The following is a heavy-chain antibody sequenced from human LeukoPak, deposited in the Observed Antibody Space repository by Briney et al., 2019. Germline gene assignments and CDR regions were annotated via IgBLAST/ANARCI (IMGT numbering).Heavy chain of an antibody. CDR2: INHSGYT. J-gene: IGHJ4*02. CDR3: TRMTTGHDY. CDR1: GVSFNDYY. D-gene: IGHD4-17*01. V-gene: IGHV4-34*01. Sequence: SETLSLTCAVSGVSFNDYYWSWVRQTPGKGLEWIGEINHSGYTNDSPSLKSRVAISIDTSRKQFSLNLRSVTVADTGIYYCTRMTTGHDYWGQGTLVTVSS.